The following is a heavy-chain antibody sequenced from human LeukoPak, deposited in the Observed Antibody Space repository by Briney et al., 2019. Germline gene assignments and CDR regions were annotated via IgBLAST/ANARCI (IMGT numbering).Heavy chain of an antibody. CDR2: IYYSGTT. CDR3: ARAVGGDGSGSL. CDR1: GGSISTYY. D-gene: IGHD3-10*01. V-gene: IGHV4-59*13. J-gene: IGHJ4*02. Sequence: KPSETLSLTCTVSGGSISTYYWNWIRQPPGKGLEWIGYIYYSGTTNYNPSLKSRVSMSVDTSKNQFSLKLSSVTAADTAVYYCARAVGGDGSGSLWGPGTLVTVSS.